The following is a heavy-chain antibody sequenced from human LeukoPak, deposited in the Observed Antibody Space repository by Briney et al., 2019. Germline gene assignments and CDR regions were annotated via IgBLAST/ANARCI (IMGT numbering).Heavy chain of an antibody. Sequence: GGSLRLSCAASGFTFDDYAMHWVRQAPGKGLEWVSGISWNSDSIGYADSVKGRFTISRDNAKNSLYLQMNSLRAEDMALYYCAKDPSGSYGLFDYWGQGTLVTVSS. D-gene: IGHD1-26*01. J-gene: IGHJ4*02. CDR3: AKDPSGSYGLFDY. CDR2: ISWNSDSI. CDR1: GFTFDDYA. V-gene: IGHV3-9*03.